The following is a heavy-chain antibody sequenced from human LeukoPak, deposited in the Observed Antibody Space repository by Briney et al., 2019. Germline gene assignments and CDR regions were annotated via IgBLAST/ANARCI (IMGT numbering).Heavy chain of an antibody. CDR3: ARDRYSGNNDFDY. J-gene: IGHJ4*02. CDR2: ISAYNGNT. Sequence: ASVTVSCTASVYTFTSYGISWVRQAPGQGLEGMGWISAYNGNTNYAQKLQGRVTMTTDTSTSTAYMELRSLRSDDTAVYYCARDRYSGNNDFDYWGQGTLVTVSS. V-gene: IGHV1-18*01. D-gene: IGHD1-26*01. CDR1: VYTFTSYG.